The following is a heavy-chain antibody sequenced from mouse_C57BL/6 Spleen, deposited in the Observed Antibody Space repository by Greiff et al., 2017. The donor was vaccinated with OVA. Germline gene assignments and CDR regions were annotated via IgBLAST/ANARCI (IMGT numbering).Heavy chain of an antibody. Sequence: QVQLQQPGAELVKPGASVKLSCKASGYTFTSYWMHWVKQRPGQGLEWIGMIHPNSGSTNYNEKFKSKATLTVDKSSSTAYMQLSSLTSEYSAVYYCARYGLGRDYAMGYWGQGTSVTVSS. D-gene: IGHD4-1*01. CDR1: GYTFTSYW. V-gene: IGHV1-64*01. J-gene: IGHJ4*01. CDR2: IHPNSGST. CDR3: ARYGLGRDYAMGY.